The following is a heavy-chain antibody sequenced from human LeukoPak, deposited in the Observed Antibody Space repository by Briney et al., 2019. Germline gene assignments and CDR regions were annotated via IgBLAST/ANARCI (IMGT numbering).Heavy chain of an antibody. V-gene: IGHV4-34*01. CDR3: ASMYSSRDW. J-gene: IGHJ4*02. Sequence: PSETLSLTCTVSGGSISSYYWSWIRQPPGKGLEWIGEINHSGSTNYNPSLKSRVTISVDTSKNQFSLKLSSVTAADTAVYYCASMYSSRDWWGQGTLVTVSS. D-gene: IGHD6-13*01. CDR1: GGSISSYY. CDR2: INHSGST.